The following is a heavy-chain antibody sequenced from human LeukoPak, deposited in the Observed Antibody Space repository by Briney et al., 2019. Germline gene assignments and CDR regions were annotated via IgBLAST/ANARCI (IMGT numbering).Heavy chain of an antibody. CDR3: ARLAPGSSGYDY. V-gene: IGHV6-1*01. CDR1: GGSVSSNSAA. J-gene: IGHJ4*02. CDR2: TYYRSKWYN. Sequence: SQTLSLTCAISGGSVSSNSAAWNWIRQSPSRGIEWVGRTYYRSKWYNDYAVSVKSRITINPDTSKNQFSLQLKSVIPEDTAVYYCARLAPGSSGYDYWGQGTLVTVSS. D-gene: IGHD6-19*01.